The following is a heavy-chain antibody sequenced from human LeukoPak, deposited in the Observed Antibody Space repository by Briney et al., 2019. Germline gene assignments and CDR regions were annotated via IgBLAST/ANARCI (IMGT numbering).Heavy chain of an antibody. CDR3: ARDDVAWNDVHWFDP. CDR2: ISSTGSSI. Sequence: GGSLRLSCAASGFTFIYYTMGWVRQAPGKGLGWVSSISSTGSSIYYADSVKGRFTISRDNAKNSLYLQMSSLRVEDTAVYYCARDDVAWNDVHWFDPWGQGTLVTVSS. D-gene: IGHD1-1*01. V-gene: IGHV3-21*01. CDR1: GFTFIYYT. J-gene: IGHJ5*02.